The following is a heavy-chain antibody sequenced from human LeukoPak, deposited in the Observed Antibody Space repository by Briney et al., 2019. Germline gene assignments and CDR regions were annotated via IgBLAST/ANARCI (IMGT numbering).Heavy chain of an antibody. CDR1: GYTFINYA. CDR3: ARGSSSDWPLEY. CDR2: INAYNGDT. Sequence: ASVKVSCKASGYTFINYAIHWVRQAPGQRLEWMGWINAYNGDTEYSQKFQGRVTITRDTSASTAYMELSTQKSEDTAVYYCARGSSSDWPLEYWGRGILVTVSS. D-gene: IGHD6-19*01. J-gene: IGHJ4*02. V-gene: IGHV1-3*01.